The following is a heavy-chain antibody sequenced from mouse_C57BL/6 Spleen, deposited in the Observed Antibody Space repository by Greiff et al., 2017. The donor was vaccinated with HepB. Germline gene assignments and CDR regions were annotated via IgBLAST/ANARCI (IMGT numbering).Heavy chain of an antibody. CDR2: INPYHGGT. J-gene: IGHJ4*01. D-gene: IGHD3-2*02. CDR3: ARGQAYYAMDY. Sequence: EVQLQQSGPVLVKPGASVKMSCKASGYTFTDYYMNWVKQSHGKSLEWIGVINPYHGGTSSNQKFKGKATLTVDKSSSTAYMERNSLTSEDSAVYYCARGQAYYAMDYWGQGTSVTVSS. CDR1: GYTFTDYY. V-gene: IGHV1-19*01.